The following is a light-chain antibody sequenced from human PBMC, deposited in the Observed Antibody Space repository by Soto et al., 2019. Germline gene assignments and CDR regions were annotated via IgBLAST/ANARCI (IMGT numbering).Light chain of an antibody. CDR1: SSDVGGFDY. Sequence: QPVLTQPASVSGSPGQSITISCTGTSSDVGGFDYVSWYQHHPGKAPKLMIYDVTSRPSGVASRFSGSKSGNTASLTISGLQAEDEADYYCTSYTSSSTLGVFGGGTKLTVL. V-gene: IGLV2-14*03. J-gene: IGLJ2*01. CDR2: DVT. CDR3: TSYTSSSTLGV.